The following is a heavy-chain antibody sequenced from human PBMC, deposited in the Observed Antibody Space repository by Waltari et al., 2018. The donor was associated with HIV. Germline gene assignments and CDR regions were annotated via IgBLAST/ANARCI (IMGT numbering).Heavy chain of an antibody. CDR2: GYGSSAT. CDR3: ARETYFMVRGVSPYYVFNGVDV. CDR1: GGFIKGRNYW. V-gene: IGHV4-61*02. Sequence: QVQLEESGPGLVKPSHTLSLTCAVPGGFIKGRNYWWSWLRQPPGKAPEWIGRGYGSSATNYSPSLRSRATISLDTSKRQVYLRLTSVTAADAAVYYCARETYFMVRGVSPYYVFNGVDVWGRGTTVSVSS. J-gene: IGHJ6*02. D-gene: IGHD3-10*01.